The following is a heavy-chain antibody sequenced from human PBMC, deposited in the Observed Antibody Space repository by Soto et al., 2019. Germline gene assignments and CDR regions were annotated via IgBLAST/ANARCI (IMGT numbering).Heavy chain of an antibody. V-gene: IGHV3-30-3*01. Sequence: QVQLVESGGGVVQPGRSLRLSCAASGFTFSRHTMHWVRQAPGKGLEWVAAISDDGSNTYYADSVKGRFTISRDNSKITLFRQMNRLISEDRAVHHCWREVYYAFWSGFNTHPYYFDDWGQGTLVTVSS. D-gene: IGHD3-3*01. CDR1: GFTFSRHT. CDR3: WREVYYAFWSGFNTHPYYFDD. CDR2: ISDDGSNT. J-gene: IGHJ4*02.